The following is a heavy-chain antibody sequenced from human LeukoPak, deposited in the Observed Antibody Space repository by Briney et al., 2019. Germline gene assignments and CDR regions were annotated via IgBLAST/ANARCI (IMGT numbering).Heavy chain of an antibody. D-gene: IGHD6-19*01. V-gene: IGHV3-74*01. CDR1: GFTFSDYW. CDR2: ISSDGSRV. CDR3: ARDNAVTLDY. Sequence: PGGSLRLSCAASGFTFSDYWMHWVRQAPGKGLVWVSRISSDGSRVTYADSVKGRFTISRDNAKNTLYLQMNSLRAEDTAVYYCARDNAVTLDYWGQGTLVTVSS. J-gene: IGHJ4*02.